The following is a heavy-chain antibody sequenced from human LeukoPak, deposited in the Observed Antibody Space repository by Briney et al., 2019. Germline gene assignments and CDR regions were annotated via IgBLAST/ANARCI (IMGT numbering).Heavy chain of an antibody. CDR3: AREDFWSGYPTGFDY. D-gene: IGHD3-3*01. J-gene: IGHJ4*02. V-gene: IGHV1-2*02. CDR2: INPNSGGT. CDR1: GYTFTGYY. Sequence: ASVKVSCKASGYTFTGYYMHWVRQAPGQGLEWMGWINPNSGGTNYAQKFQGRVTMTRDTSISTAYMELSRLRSDDTAVYYCAREDFWSGYPTGFDYWGQGTLVTVSS.